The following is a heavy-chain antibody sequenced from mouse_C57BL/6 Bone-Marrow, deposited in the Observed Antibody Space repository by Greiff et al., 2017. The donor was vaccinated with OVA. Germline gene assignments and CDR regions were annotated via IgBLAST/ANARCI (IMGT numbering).Heavy chain of an antibody. CDR2: IYPGSGNT. J-gene: IGHJ4*01. CDR3: AREYAMDY. V-gene: IGHV1-76*01. Sequence: QVQLQQSGAELVRPGASVKLSCKASGYTFTDYYINWVKQRPGQGLEWIARIYPGSGNTYYNEKFKGKATLTAEKSSSTAYMQLSSLTSEDSAVYFCAREYAMDYWGQGTSVTVSS. CDR1: GYTFTDYY.